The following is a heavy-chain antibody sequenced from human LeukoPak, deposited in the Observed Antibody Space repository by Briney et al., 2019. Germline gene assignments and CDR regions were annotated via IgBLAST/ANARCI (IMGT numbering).Heavy chain of an antibody. CDR3: ARRYTYGYFDY. V-gene: IGHV4-59*08. D-gene: IGHD5-18*01. CDR2: ISYTGST. J-gene: IGHJ4*02. CDR1: GGSITSYY. Sequence: PSETLSLTCSVSGGSITSYYWSWIRQPPGKGLEWVGYISYTGSTNYHPSLKSRVTISVDTSKNQFSLNLSSVTAADTAVYYCARRYTYGYFDYWGQGTLVTVSS.